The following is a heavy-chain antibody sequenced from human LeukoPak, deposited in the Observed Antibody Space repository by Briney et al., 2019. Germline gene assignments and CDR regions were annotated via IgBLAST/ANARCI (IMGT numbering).Heavy chain of an antibody. CDR1: GGSISSGSYY. CDR3: ARVGGYYYYYMDV. J-gene: IGHJ6*03. Sequence: PSQTLSLTCTVSGGSISSGSYYWSWVRQPAGKGLEWIGSIYYSGSTYYNPSLKSRVTISVDTSKNQFSLKLSSVTAADTAVYYCARVGGYYYYYMDVWGKGTTVTVSS. D-gene: IGHD3-16*01. CDR2: IYYSGST. V-gene: IGHV4-39*07.